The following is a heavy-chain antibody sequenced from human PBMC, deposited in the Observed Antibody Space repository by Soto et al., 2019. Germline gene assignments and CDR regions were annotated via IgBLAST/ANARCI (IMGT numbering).Heavy chain of an antibody. J-gene: IGHJ3*02. V-gene: IGHV3-48*01. D-gene: IGHD3-9*01. CDR2: ISISSRTI. CDR1: EFNFNTND. Sequence: EVQLVESGGGLVQPGGSLRLSCVASEFNFNTNDMNWVRQAPGKGLEWVSFISISSRTIYDADSVRGRFTISRDNAKNSLFLQMSSLRVEDTAVYYCATGTFFDWLDNPAHPLDIWGQGTMVTVSS. CDR3: ATGTFFDWLDNPAHPLDI.